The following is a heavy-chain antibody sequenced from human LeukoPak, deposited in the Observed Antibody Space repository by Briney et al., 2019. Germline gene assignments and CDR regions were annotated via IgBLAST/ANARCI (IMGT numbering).Heavy chain of an antibody. Sequence: ASVKVSCKASGGTFSSYAISWVRQAPGQGLEWMGGIIPIFGTANYAQKFQGRVTITADESTSTAYMELSSLRSEDTAMYYCASSLDKYSSGWYFDYWGQGTLVTVSS. CDR1: GGTFSSYA. D-gene: IGHD6-19*01. CDR2: IIPIFGTA. J-gene: IGHJ4*02. CDR3: ASSLDKYSSGWYFDY. V-gene: IGHV1-69*13.